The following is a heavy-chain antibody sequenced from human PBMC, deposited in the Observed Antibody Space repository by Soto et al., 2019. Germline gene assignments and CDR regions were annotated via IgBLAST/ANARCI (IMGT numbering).Heavy chain of an antibody. Sequence: SLRLSCAASGFTFSSYVMSWVRQAPGKGLEWVSAISGSGGSTSYADSVKGRFTISRDNSKNTLYLQMNSLRAEDTAVYYCAPKVAAGSFDYWGQGTLVTVSS. V-gene: IGHV3-23*01. J-gene: IGHJ4*02. CDR2: ISGSGGST. CDR3: APKVAAGSFDY. D-gene: IGHD6-13*01. CDR1: GFTFSSYV.